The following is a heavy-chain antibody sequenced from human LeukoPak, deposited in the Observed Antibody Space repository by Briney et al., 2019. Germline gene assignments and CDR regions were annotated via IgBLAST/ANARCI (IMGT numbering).Heavy chain of an antibody. D-gene: IGHD1-20*01. Sequence: PSETLSLTCGVSAYSMSRGYYWAWIRQPPAKGLEWIGTIYHIGSTYYNPSLESRVTISVDTSKNEFSLNLNSVTATDPAVYYCARAGWIITSGIDYWGQGALVTVSS. V-gene: IGHV4-38-2*01. CDR3: ARAGWIITSGIDY. CDR1: AYSMSRGYY. J-gene: IGHJ4*02. CDR2: IYHIGST.